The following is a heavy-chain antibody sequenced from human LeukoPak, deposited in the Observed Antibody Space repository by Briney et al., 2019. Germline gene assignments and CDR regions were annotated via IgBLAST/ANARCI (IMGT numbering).Heavy chain of an antibody. D-gene: IGHD3-10*01. J-gene: IGHJ4*02. CDR1: GYTFTSYD. CDR3: ARGASMVRGVIIVYYFDY. Sequence: ASVKVSCKASGYTFTSYDINWVRQAPGQGLEWMGWINPNSGGTNYAQKFQGRVTMTRDTSISTAYMELSRLRSDDTAVYYCARGASMVRGVIIVYYFDYWGQGTLVTVSS. V-gene: IGHV1-2*02. CDR2: INPNSGGT.